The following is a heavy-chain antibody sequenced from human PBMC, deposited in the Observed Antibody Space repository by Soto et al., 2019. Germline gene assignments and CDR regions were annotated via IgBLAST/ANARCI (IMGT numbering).Heavy chain of an antibody. Sequence: EVQLLESGGGSVQPGGSLRLSCAASGFTFSTYDMSWVRQAPWKGLEWVSTIAASGRNSDYADSVKGRFTISRDNSKNTLYLQMNSLIADDTVVYYCAYRTGFDYWGQGALVTVSS. J-gene: IGHJ4*02. V-gene: IGHV3-23*01. CDR3: AYRTGFDY. CDR2: IAASGRNS. CDR1: GFTFSTYD.